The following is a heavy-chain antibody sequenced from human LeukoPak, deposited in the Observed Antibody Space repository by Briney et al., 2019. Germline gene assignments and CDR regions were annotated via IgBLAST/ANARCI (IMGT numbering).Heavy chain of an antibody. CDR1: GGSISSYY. V-gene: IGHV4-4*07. J-gene: IGHJ4*02. CDR3: AGHHPRNTVDF. CDR2: IYTSGST. Sequence: PSETLSLTCTVSGGSISSYYWSWLRQPAGKGLEWIGRIYTSGSTNYNPSLKSRVTISLDTSKNQFSLKLSSVTAADTAVYYCAGHHPRNTVDFWGQGTLVTVSS. D-gene: IGHD2-8*02.